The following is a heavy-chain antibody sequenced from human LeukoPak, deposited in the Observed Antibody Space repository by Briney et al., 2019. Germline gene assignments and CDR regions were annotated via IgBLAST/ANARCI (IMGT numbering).Heavy chain of an antibody. Sequence: SETLSLTCTVSHVSISTYYWSWIRQPPGKGLEWIGYIHYTGSTNYNPSLKSRVTISVDTSKRQVYLTLRSVTAADTAVYYCARDIYGSGHGWFDTWGQGRLVAVSS. J-gene: IGHJ5*02. CDR3: ARDIYGSGHGWFDT. D-gene: IGHD3-10*01. CDR1: HVSISTYY. CDR2: IHYTGST. V-gene: IGHV4-59*01.